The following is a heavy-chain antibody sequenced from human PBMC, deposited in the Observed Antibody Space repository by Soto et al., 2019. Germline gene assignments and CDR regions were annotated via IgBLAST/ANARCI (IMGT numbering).Heavy chain of an antibody. CDR1: GYTFTSYG. Sequence: GASVKVSCKASGYTFTSYGISWVRQAPGQGLEWMGWISAYNGNTNYAQKLQGRVTMTTDTSTSTAYMELRSLRSDDTAVYYCARDPAGYSSSYFDYWGQGTLVTVSS. V-gene: IGHV1-18*01. CDR3: ARDPAGYSSSYFDY. J-gene: IGHJ4*02. D-gene: IGHD6-6*01. CDR2: ISAYNGNT.